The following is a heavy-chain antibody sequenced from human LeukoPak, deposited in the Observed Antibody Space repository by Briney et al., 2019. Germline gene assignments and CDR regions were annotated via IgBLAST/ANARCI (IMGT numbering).Heavy chain of an antibody. CDR1: GFTFSAYW. CDR2: IYSDGSNT. J-gene: IGHJ6*02. V-gene: IGHV3-74*01. Sequence: GGSLRLSCAASGFTFSAYWMHWVRQAPGKGLVWVSRIYSDGSNTIYADSVKGRFTISRDNAKNTLYLHMNSLRAEDTAVYYCERDGRYTMDVWGQGTTVTVSS. CDR3: ERDGRYTMDV. D-gene: IGHD3-16*02.